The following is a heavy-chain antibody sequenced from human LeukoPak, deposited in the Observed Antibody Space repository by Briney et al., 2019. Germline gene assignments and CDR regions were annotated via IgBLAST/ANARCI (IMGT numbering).Heavy chain of an antibody. J-gene: IGHJ4*02. Sequence: ASVKVSCKASGYTFTGYYMHWVRQAPGQGLEWMGWINPNSGGTNYAQKFQGRVTMTRDTSISTAYMELSRLRSDDPAVYYCATDRYCSGGSCTNLFDYWGQGTLVTVSS. V-gene: IGHV1-2*02. CDR2: INPNSGGT. D-gene: IGHD2-15*01. CDR1: GYTFTGYY. CDR3: ATDRYCSGGSCTNLFDY.